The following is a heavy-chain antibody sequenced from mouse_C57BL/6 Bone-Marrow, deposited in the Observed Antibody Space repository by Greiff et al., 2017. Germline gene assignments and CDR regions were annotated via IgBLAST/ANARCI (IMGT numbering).Heavy chain of an antibody. CDR3: ARHATTVVADYAMDY. D-gene: IGHD1-1*01. CDR1: GFTFSDYG. J-gene: IGHJ4*01. CDR2: ISNLAYSI. V-gene: IGHV5-15*01. Sequence: EVKLVESGGGLVQPGGSLKLSCAASGFTFSDYGMAWVRQAPRKGPEWVAFISNLAYSIYYADTVTGRFTISRENAKNTLYLEMSSLRSEDTAMYYCARHATTVVADYAMDYWGQGTSVTVSS.